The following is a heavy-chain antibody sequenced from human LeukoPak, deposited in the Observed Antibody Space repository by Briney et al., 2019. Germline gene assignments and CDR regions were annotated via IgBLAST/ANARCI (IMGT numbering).Heavy chain of an antibody. J-gene: IGHJ4*02. Sequence: SGPTLVKPTQTPTLTCTFSGFSLSTSGVGVGWIRQPPGKALEWLALIYWDDDKRYSPSLKSRLTITKDTSKNQVVLTMTNMDPVDTATYYCAHRTYYYDSSGHAFDYWGQGTLVTVSS. D-gene: IGHD3-22*01. CDR3: AHRTYYYDSSGHAFDY. CDR1: GFSLSTSGVG. CDR2: IYWDDDK. V-gene: IGHV2-5*02.